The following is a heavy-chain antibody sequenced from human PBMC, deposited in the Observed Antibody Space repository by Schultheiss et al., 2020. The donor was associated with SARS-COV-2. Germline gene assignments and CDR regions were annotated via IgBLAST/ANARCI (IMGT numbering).Heavy chain of an antibody. J-gene: IGHJ4*02. CDR1: GGSFSGYY. V-gene: IGHV4-34*11. CDR3: ARDLRGSSWYEGY. CDR2: IYYSGST. D-gene: IGHD6-13*01. Sequence: SETLSLTCAVYGGSFSGYYWSWIRQPPGKGLEWIGYIYYSGSTYYNPSLKSRVTISVDTSKNQFSLKLSSVTATDTAVYYCARDLRGSSWYEGYWGQGTLVTV.